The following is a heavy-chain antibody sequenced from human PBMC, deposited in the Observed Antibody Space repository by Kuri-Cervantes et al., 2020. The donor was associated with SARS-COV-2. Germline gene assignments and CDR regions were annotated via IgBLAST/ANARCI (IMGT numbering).Heavy chain of an antibody. J-gene: IGHJ6*03. D-gene: IGHD1-26*01. CDR2: IIPIFGTA. CDR3: ARGGGRYSGSYHYYYYMDV. CDR1: GGTFSSYA. V-gene: IGHV1-69*13. Sequence: SVKVSCKASGGTFSSYAVSWVRQAPGQGLEWMGGIIPIFGTANYAQKFQGRVTITADESTSTAYMELSSLRSEDTAVYYCARGGGRYSGSYHYYYYMDVWGKGTTVTDSS.